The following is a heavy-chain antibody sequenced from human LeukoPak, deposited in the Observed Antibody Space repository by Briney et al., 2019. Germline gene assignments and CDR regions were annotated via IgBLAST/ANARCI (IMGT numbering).Heavy chain of an antibody. CDR3: AGGYCSGGTCYSARY. V-gene: IGHV3-48*03. Sequence: GGSLRLSCAPYGFTFCSFQLNRVRQAPGKGLEWVSYISSTGTTIQYADSVKGRFTISRDNAKNSLYLQMNSLRAEDTAVYYRAGGYCSGGTCYSARYWGQGTLVTVSS. D-gene: IGHD2-15*01. J-gene: IGHJ4*02. CDR2: ISSTGTTI. CDR1: GFTFCSFQ.